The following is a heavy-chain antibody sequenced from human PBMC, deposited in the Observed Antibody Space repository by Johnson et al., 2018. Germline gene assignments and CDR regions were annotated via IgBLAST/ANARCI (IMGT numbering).Heavy chain of an antibody. Sequence: QVQLVESGGGLVQPGRSLRLSCAASGLTFRNYGMHWVRQAPGKGLEWVASVWHDGINKYYIDAVKGRFTISRDNSKTTLYLRTNSLRAEDTAVYYCASDRWEYTVQDGFDIWGQGTLVTVSS. J-gene: IGHJ3*02. CDR1: GLTFRNYG. V-gene: IGHV3-33*01. CDR3: ASDRWEYTVQDGFDI. D-gene: IGHD6-6*01. CDR2: VWHDGINK.